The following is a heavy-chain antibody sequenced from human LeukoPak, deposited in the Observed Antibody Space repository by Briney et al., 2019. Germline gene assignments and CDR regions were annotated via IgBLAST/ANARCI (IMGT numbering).Heavy chain of an antibody. V-gene: IGHV3-23*01. J-gene: IGHJ4*02. Sequence: PGGSLRLSCAASGFTFSSYAMTWVRQAPGKGLEWVSGISGSGASTYYADSVKGRFTISRDNSKSTLYLQMNSLRAEDTAVYYCAKDYSGSFDHWGPGTLVTVSS. D-gene: IGHD1-26*01. CDR2: ISGSGAST. CDR3: AKDYSGSFDH. CDR1: GFTFSSYA.